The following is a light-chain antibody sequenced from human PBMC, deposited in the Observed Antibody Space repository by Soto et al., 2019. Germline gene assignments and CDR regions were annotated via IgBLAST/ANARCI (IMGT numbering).Light chain of an antibody. CDR2: DAS. CDR1: QSISSW. CDR3: QQYNSYSVT. J-gene: IGKJ1*01. Sequence: DLQMTQSPSTLSASVGDRVTITCRASQSISSWLAWYQQKPGKAPQLLIYDASSLESGVPSRFSGSGSGTEFTLTICRLQPDDFATYYCQQYNSYSVTFGQGTKVEIE. V-gene: IGKV1-5*01.